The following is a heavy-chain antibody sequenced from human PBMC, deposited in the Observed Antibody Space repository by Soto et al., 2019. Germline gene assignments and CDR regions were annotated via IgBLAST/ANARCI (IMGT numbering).Heavy chain of an antibody. J-gene: IGHJ4*02. CDR2: IYWDDDK. D-gene: IGHD5-18*01. CDR3: AHANNGYGRPPPYYLDY. Sequence: QITLKESGPTLVKPTQTLTLTCTFSGFSLSTSGVGVGWIRQPPGKALEWLALIYWDDDKRYSPSLKSRLTITEDTSKTQVVPTMTNMAPVDTATYYCAHANNGYGRPPPYYLDYWGQGSLDIVSS. CDR1: GFSLSTSGVG. V-gene: IGHV2-5*02.